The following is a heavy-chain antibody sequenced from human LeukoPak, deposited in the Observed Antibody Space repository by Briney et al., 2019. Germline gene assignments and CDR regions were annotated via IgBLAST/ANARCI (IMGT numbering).Heavy chain of an antibody. CDR3: ARVKDYDILTGYSYYFDY. D-gene: IGHD3-9*01. CDR1: GYTFTGYY. J-gene: IGHJ4*02. Sequence: ASVKVSCKASGYTFTGYYMHWVRQAPGQGLEWMGWINPNSGGTNYAQKFQGRVTMTRDTSISTAYMELSRLRSDDTAVYYCARVKDYDILTGYSYYFDYWGQGTLVTVSS. V-gene: IGHV1-2*02. CDR2: INPNSGGT.